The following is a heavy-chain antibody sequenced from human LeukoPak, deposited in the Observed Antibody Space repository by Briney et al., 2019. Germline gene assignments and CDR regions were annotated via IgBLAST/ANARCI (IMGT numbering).Heavy chain of an antibody. V-gene: IGHV1-18*01. Sequence: ASVRVSCKASGYTFSNFGISWVRQAPGQGLEWMGWISGNNDNPNYGQNFQGRFTVTSDSSTSTAYMELRNLRSDDTAVYYCARDGTTTDDYWGQGPRLSVSS. CDR2: ISGNNDNP. D-gene: IGHD1-26*01. CDR1: GYTFSNFG. J-gene: IGHJ4*02. CDR3: ARDGTTTDDY.